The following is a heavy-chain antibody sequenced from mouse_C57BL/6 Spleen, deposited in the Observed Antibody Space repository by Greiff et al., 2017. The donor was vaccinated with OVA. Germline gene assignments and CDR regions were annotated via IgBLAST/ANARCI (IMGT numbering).Heavy chain of an antibody. J-gene: IGHJ3*01. Sequence: VQLQQSGPELVKPGASVKISCKASGYTFTDYYMNWVKQSHGKSLEWIGDINPNNGGTSYNQKFKGKATLTVDKSSSTAYMELRSLTSEDSAVYYCASITTVAYWGQGTLVTVSA. CDR3: ASITTVAY. D-gene: IGHD1-1*01. V-gene: IGHV1-26*01. CDR2: INPNNGGT. CDR1: GYTFTDYY.